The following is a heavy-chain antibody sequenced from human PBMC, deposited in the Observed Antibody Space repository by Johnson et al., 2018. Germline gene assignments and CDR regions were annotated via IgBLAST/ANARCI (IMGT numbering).Heavy chain of an antibody. D-gene: IGHD6-13*01. CDR1: GYSFTSYW. J-gene: IGHJ5*02. Sequence: VQLVQSGAEVKKPGESLKIPCKGSGYSFTSYWIGWVRQMPGKGLEWMGIIHPGDSDTRYSPSFQGQVTNSADKSTRTAYLQWSSLKATHTAMYYCARHQAQQLGLDENWFDPWGQGTLGTVSS. CDR2: IHPGDSDT. V-gene: IGHV5-51*01. CDR3: ARHQAQQLGLDENWFDP.